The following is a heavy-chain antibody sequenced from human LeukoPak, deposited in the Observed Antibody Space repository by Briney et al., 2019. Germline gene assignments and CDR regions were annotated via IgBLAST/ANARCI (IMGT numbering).Heavy chain of an antibody. CDR2: ISAYNGNT. D-gene: IGHD6-6*01. CDR1: GYTFTSYG. CDR3: ARWPYSSSEIYFQH. J-gene: IGHJ1*01. V-gene: IGHV1-18*01. Sequence: AASVKVSCKASGYTFTSYGISWVRQAPGQGLEWMGWISAYNGNTNYAQKLQGRVTMTTDTSTSTAYMELRSLRSDDTAVYYCARWPYSSSEIYFQHWGQGTLVTVSS.